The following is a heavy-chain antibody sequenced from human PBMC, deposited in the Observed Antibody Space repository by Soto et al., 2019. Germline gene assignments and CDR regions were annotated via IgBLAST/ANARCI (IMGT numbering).Heavy chain of an antibody. CDR2: IYYSGST. D-gene: IGHD3-3*01. CDR1: GGSISSGDYY. CDR3: ARSHYDFWSGHHPFDY. J-gene: IGHJ4*02. V-gene: IGHV4-30-4*01. Sequence: SETLSLTCTVSGGSISSGDYYWSWIRQPPGKGLEWIGYIYYSGSTYYNPSLKSRVTISVDTSKNQFSLKLSSVTAADTAVYYCARSHYDFWSGHHPFDYWGQGTLVTVSS.